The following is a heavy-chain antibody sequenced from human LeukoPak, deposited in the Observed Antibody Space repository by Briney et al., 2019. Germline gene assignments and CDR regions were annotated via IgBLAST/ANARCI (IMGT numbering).Heavy chain of an antibody. CDR3: ARGGRVARYYFDY. CDR2: INPSGGST. J-gene: IGHJ4*02. V-gene: IGHV1-46*01. D-gene: IGHD2-15*01. CDR1: GYTFTNSY. Sequence: ASVKVSCKAFGYTFTNSYVHWVRQASGQGLEWMGIINPSGGSTNYAQRFQGRVTMTRDTSTSTVYMELSSLRSEDTAVYYCARGGRVARYYFDYWGQGTLVTVSS.